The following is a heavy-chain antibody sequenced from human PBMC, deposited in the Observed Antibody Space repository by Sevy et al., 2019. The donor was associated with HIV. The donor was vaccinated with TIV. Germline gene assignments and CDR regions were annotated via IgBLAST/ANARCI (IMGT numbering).Heavy chain of an antibody. V-gene: IGHV3-7*03. CDR1: GFTFRSYW. Sequence: GGSLRLSCVASGFTFRSYWMSWVRQAPGKGLEWVANIKLDGSEKYYVSSVKGRFTISRDNAKNSLYLQMNSLRAEDTAVYYCARDCSSTSCLWGMDVWGQGTTVTVSS. D-gene: IGHD2-2*01. CDR2: IKLDGSEK. J-gene: IGHJ6*02. CDR3: ARDCSSTSCLWGMDV.